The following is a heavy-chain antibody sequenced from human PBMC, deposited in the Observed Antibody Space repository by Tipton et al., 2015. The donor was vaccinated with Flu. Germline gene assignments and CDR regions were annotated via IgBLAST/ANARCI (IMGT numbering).Heavy chain of an antibody. CDR2: ISGYHGNT. CDR1: GYTLTDYS. V-gene: IGHV1-18*01. D-gene: IGHD4-11*01. Sequence: QVQLVQSGAEVKKPGASVKLSCKASGYTLTDYSISWVRQAPGQGLEWMGWISGYHGNTQYAEKFQGRVTMTRDTLTSAAYLEMRSLRSDDPAVYYCARDPRPYSPTSFSYGVDVWGQGTTVTVSS. CDR3: ARDPRPYSPTSFSYGVDV. J-gene: IGHJ6*02.